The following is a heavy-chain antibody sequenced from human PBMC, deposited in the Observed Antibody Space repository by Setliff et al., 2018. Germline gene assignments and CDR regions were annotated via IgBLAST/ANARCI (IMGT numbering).Heavy chain of an antibody. CDR2: IYYSGST. CDR1: GGSINSGGYY. D-gene: IGHD3-9*01. CDR3: ARAPRYFDPTGSYFDY. Sequence: PSETLSLTCTVSGGSINSGGYYWSWIRQHPGKGLEWIGYIYYSGSTDYNPSLKSRVTMSVDTSKSQFSLNLYSVTAADTAVYYCARAPRYFDPTGSYFDYWGQGTLVTVSS. J-gene: IGHJ4*02. V-gene: IGHV4-31*03.